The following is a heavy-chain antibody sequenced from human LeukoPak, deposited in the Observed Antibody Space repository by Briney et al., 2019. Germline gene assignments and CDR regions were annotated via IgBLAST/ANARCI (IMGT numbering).Heavy chain of an antibody. CDR1: GFTFSSYS. D-gene: IGHD3-3*01. J-gene: IGHJ3*02. Sequence: TGGSLRLSCAASGFTFSSYSMNWVRQAPGKGLEWVSYISSSGSTIYYADSVKGRFTISRDNAKNSLYLQMNSLRAEDTAVYYCAREKIFNFWSGYYKSDDAFDIWGQGTMVTVSS. CDR2: ISSSGSTI. V-gene: IGHV3-48*04. CDR3: AREKIFNFWSGYYKSDDAFDI.